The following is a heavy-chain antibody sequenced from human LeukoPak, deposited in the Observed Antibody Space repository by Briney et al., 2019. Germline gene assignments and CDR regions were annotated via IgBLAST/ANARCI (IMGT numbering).Heavy chain of an antibody. CDR2: INHSGST. CDR3: ARGRILSSWYHYYSMDV. D-gene: IGHD6-13*01. Sequence: SETLSLTCAVYGGSFSGYYWSWIRQPPGKGLEWIGEINHSGSTNYNPSLKSRVTISVDTSKNQFSLKLSSVTAADTAVYYCARGRILSSWYHYYSMDVWGQGTTVTVSS. J-gene: IGHJ6*02. V-gene: IGHV4-34*01. CDR1: GGSFSGYY.